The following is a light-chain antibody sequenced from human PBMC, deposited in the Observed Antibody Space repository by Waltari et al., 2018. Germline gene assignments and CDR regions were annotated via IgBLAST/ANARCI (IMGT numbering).Light chain of an antibody. CDR1: QSVSRY. V-gene: IGKV3-11*01. CDR2: DTS. J-gene: IGKJ3*01. Sequence: EIVLTQSPATLFLSPGERATLSCRASQSVSRYLAWYQQKPGQAPRLLIYDTSNRATGIPARFSGSGSGTDFTLTISSLEPEDFAVYYCQLLVNWPLFTFGPGTKVDIK. CDR3: QLLVNWPLFT.